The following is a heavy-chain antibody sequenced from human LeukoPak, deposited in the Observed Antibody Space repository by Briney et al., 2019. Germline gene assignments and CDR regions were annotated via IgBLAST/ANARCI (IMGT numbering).Heavy chain of an antibody. V-gene: IGHV4-38-2*01. CDR1: GYSISSGYY. CDR3: VAVVAAALYYFDY. D-gene: IGHD2-15*01. CDR2: IYHSGGT. J-gene: IGHJ4*02. Sequence: SETLSLTCAVSGYSISSGYYWGWIRQPPGKGLEWIGSIYHSGGTYYNPSLKSRVTISVDTSKNQFSLKLSSVTAADTAVYYCVAVVAAALYYFDYWGQGTLVTVSS.